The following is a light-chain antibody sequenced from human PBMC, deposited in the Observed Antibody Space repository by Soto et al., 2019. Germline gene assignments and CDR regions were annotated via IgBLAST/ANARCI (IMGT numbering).Light chain of an antibody. CDR2: EVS. J-gene: IGLJ1*01. CDR1: SSDVGGYNY. Sequence: QSVLTQPVSVSGSPGQSITISCPGTSSDVGGYNYVSWYQQYPGKAPKLMIYEVSNRPSGVSNRFSGSKSGNTASLTISGLQAEDEADYYCSSYTSSSTEVFGTGTKLTVL. V-gene: IGLV2-14*01. CDR3: SSYTSSSTEV.